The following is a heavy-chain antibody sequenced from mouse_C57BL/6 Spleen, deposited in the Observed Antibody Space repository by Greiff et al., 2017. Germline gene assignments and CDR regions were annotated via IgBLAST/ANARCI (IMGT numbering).Heavy chain of an antibody. CDR2: ISDGGSYT. V-gene: IGHV5-4*01. D-gene: IGHD1-1*01. CDR1: GFTFSSYA. CDR3: AREGLYYGSSYVYFDY. Sequence: EVKLVESGGGLVKPGGSLKLSCAASGFTFSSYAMSWVRQTPEKRLEWVANISDGGSYTYYPDNVKGRFTISRDNAKNNLYLQMSHLKSEDTAMYYCAREGLYYGSSYVYFDYWGQGTTLTVSS. J-gene: IGHJ2*01.